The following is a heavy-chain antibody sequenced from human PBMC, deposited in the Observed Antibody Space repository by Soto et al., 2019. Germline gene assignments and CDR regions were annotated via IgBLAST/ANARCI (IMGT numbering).Heavy chain of an antibody. J-gene: IGHJ6*02. CDR3: ARRKGLHCSSTSYYDPEHYYYGMDV. CDR1: GFSFTTYW. D-gene: IGHD2-2*01. V-gene: IGHV5-51*01. CDR2: IYPGDSKT. Sequence: GESLKISCKGSGFSFTTYWIAWVRQMPGKGLEWMGIIYPGDSKTTYSPSFQGQVTISADTSISTAYLQWSSLKASDTAMYYCARRKGLHCSSTSYYDPEHYYYGMDVWGQGTTVTVSS.